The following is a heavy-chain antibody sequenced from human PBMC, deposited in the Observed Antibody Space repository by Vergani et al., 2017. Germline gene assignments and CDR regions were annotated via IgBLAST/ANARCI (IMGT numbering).Heavy chain of an antibody. V-gene: IGHV1-2*06. CDR2: INPNSGGT. D-gene: IGHD3-22*01. J-gene: IGHJ3*02. Sequence: QVQLVQSGAEVKKPGASVKVSCKASGYTFTSYAMHWVRQAPGQGLEWMGRINPNSGGTNYAQKFQGRVTMTRDTSISTAYMELSRLRSDDTAVYYCARVFYDSSGKDAFDIWGQGTMVTVSS. CDR1: GYTFTSYA. CDR3: ARVFYDSSGKDAFDI.